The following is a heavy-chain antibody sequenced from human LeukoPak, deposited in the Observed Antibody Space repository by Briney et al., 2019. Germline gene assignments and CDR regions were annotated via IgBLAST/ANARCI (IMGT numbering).Heavy chain of an antibody. J-gene: IGHJ6*03. CDR1: GGSISSGDYY. Sequence: PSQTLSLTCTVSGGSISSGDYYWSWIRQPPGKGLEWIGYIYYSGSTYYNPSLKSRVTISVDTSKNQFSLKLSSVTAADTAVYYCARGVPSSVRVVLYYYYYYYMDVWGKGTTVTVSS. CDR2: IYYSGST. D-gene: IGHD6-6*01. CDR3: ARGVPSSVRVVLYYYYYYYMDV. V-gene: IGHV4-30-4*01.